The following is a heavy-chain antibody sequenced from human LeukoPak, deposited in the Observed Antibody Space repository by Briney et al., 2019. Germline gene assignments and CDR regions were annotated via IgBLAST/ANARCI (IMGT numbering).Heavy chain of an antibody. CDR1: GYTFTSYA. Sequence: ASVKVSCKASGYTFTSYAMNWVRQAPGQGLEWMGWINTNTGNPTYAQGFTGRFVFSLDTSVSTAYLQISSLKAEDTAVYYCARSAYAPYSSSWYGDYWGQGTLVTVSS. D-gene: IGHD6-13*01. CDR3: ARSAYAPYSSSWYGDY. V-gene: IGHV7-4-1*02. J-gene: IGHJ4*02. CDR2: INTNTGNP.